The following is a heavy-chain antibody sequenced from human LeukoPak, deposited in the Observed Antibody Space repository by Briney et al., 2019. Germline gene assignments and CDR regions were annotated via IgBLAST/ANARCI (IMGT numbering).Heavy chain of an antibody. CDR1: GFTFDDYA. J-gene: IGHJ4*02. CDR3: ARDGGTGIPFDY. CDR2: ISWNGGTI. V-gene: IGHV3-9*01. D-gene: IGHD1-1*01. Sequence: GGSLRLSCAASGFTFDDYAMHWVRQAPGKGLEWVSGISWNGGTIGYADSVKGRFTISRDNAKNSLYLQMSSLRAEDTAIYYCARDGGTGIPFDYWGQGTLVTVSS.